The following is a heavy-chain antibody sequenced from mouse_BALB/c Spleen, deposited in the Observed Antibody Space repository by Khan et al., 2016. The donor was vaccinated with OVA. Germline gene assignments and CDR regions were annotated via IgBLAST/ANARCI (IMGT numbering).Heavy chain of an antibody. J-gene: IGHJ2*01. CDR3: ARDRIDY. CDR1: GYTFSNYW. CDR2: INPSSGHT. Sequence: QVRLQQSGAELAKPGASVKMSCKASGYTFSNYWIHWVKQRPGQGLEWIGYINPSSGHTYYNQTFNDKATLTTDKSSSTAYMQLRSLTSEDSAVYYSARDRIDYWGQGTTLTVSS. V-gene: IGHV1-7*01.